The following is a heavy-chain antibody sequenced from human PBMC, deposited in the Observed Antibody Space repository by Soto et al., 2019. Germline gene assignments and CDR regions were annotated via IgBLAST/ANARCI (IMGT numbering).Heavy chain of an antibody. CDR2: ISGCGGST. CDR3: AKYYDSSGYYTFDY. CDR1: GFTFSSYA. V-gene: IGHV3-23*01. J-gene: IGHJ4*02. D-gene: IGHD3-22*01. Sequence: GGSLRLSCAASGFTFSSYAMSWVRRAPGKGLEWVSAISGCGGSTYYADSVKGRFTISRDNSKNTLYLQMNSLRAEDTAVYYCAKYYDSSGYYTFDYWGQGTLVTVSS.